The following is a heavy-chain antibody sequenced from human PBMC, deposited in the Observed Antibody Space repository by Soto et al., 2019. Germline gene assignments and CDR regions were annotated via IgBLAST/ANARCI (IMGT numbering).Heavy chain of an antibody. CDR1: EDTVRNYA. CDR2: IIPIFGTA. J-gene: IGHJ2*01. Sequence: SVXVSFKSCEDTVRNYAIIGVRQAPGQGLEWMGGIIPIFGTANYAQKFQGRVTITADTSANTVYLELSSLRSEDTAVYYCASTQYASSPYYYRSLGLWARGTLV. CDR3: ASTQYASSPYYYRSLGL. D-gene: IGHD3-22*01. V-gene: IGHV1-69*06.